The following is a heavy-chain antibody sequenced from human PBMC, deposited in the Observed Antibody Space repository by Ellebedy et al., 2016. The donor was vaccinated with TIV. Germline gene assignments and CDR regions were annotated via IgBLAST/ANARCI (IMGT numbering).Heavy chain of an antibody. D-gene: IGHD4-17*01. V-gene: IGHV1-2*02. CDR1: GYTFTGYY. CDR3: ASLPHYGDSGP. J-gene: IGHJ5*02. Sequence: AASVKVSCKASGYTFTGYYMHWVRHAPGQGLEWMGWINPNSGGTNYAQTFQGRVTMTRDPSISTAYLELSRLISDDTAVYYCASLPHYGDSGPWGQGTLVTVSS. CDR2: INPNSGGT.